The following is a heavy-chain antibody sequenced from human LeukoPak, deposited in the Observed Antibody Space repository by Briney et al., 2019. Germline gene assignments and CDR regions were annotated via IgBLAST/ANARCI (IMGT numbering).Heavy chain of an antibody. CDR2: IKEDGSEI. Sequence: GGSLRLSCAVSGITFSSNWMGWVRQAPGKGLEWVANIKEDGSEIHYVDSVKGRFIISRDNAKISLYLQMNSLRDEDTAVYYCARYRREGLYYFDYWGQGTLVTVSS. CDR3: ARYRREGLYYFDY. D-gene: IGHD2/OR15-2a*01. J-gene: IGHJ4*02. CDR1: GITFSSNW. V-gene: IGHV3-7*01.